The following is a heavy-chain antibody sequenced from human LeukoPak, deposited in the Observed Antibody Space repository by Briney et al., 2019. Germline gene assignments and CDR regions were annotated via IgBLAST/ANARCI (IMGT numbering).Heavy chain of an antibody. J-gene: IGHJ4*02. V-gene: IGHV1-2*02. D-gene: IGHD5-18*01. Sequence: ASVKVSCKASGYTFSDYYIHWVRQAPGQGLEWMGWINPNSGGTNYAQKFQGRVTMTRDTSISTAYMELSRLRSDDTAVYYCAREYSYGAGQDYWGQGTLVTVSS. CDR2: INPNSGGT. CDR3: AREYSYGAGQDY. CDR1: GYTFSDYY.